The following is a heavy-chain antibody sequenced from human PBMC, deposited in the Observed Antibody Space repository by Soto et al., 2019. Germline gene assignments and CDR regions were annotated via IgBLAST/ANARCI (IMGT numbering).Heavy chain of an antibody. D-gene: IGHD2-15*01. CDR2: ISAYNGNT. CDR1: GYTFTSYG. CDR3: ARDDIVVVVAAIEYYYGMDV. V-gene: IGHV1-18*01. Sequence: ASVKVSCKASGYTFTSYGISWVRQAPGQGLEWMGWISAYNGNTNYAQKLQGRVTMTTDTSTSTAYMELRSLRSDDTAVYYCARDDIVVVVAAIEYYYGMDVWGQGTTVTVSS. J-gene: IGHJ6*02.